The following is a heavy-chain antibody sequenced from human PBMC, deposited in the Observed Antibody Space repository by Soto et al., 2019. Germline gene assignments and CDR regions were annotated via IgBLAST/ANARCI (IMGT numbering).Heavy chain of an antibody. V-gene: IGHV4-4*02. Sequence: SETLSLTCAVSGGSISSSNWWSWVRQPPGKGLEWIGEIYHSGSTNYNPSLKSRVTISVDKSKNQFSLKLSSVTAADTAVYYCARQGSGLGYYYYGMDVWGQGTTVTVS. CDR1: GGSISSSNW. CDR2: IYHSGST. J-gene: IGHJ6*02. D-gene: IGHD6-19*01. CDR3: ARQGSGLGYYYYGMDV.